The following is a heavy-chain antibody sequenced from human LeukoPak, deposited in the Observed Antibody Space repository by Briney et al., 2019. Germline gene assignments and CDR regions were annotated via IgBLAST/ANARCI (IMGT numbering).Heavy chain of an antibody. Sequence: GGPLRLSCAASGFTFSSYSMNWVRQAPGKGLEWVSSISSSSSYIYYADSVKGRFTISRDNAKNSLYLQMNSLRAEDTAVYYCARGGTAAGFYSFDYWGQGTLVTVSS. D-gene: IGHD6-13*01. CDR3: ARGGTAAGFYSFDY. CDR1: GFTFSSYS. J-gene: IGHJ4*02. V-gene: IGHV3-21*01. CDR2: ISSSSSYI.